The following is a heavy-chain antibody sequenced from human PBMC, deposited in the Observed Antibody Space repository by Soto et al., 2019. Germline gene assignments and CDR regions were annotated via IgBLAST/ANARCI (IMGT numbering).Heavy chain of an antibody. D-gene: IGHD3-22*01. V-gene: IGHV1-46*01. CDR2: INPSGGST. Sequence: GASVKXSCKASGYTFTNYYMHWVRQAPGQGLEWMGIINPSGGSTSYAQKFQGRVTMTRDTSTSTVYMELSSLRSEDTAVYYCARGGGLDDSVYWGQGTLVTVSS. J-gene: IGHJ4*02. CDR3: ARGGGLDDSVY. CDR1: GYTFTNYY.